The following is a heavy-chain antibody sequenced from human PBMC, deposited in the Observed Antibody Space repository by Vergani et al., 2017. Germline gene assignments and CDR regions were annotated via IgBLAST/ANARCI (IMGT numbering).Heavy chain of an antibody. CDR3: VRDRGLCAGGRCYTEAWDY. CDR1: GFALNRHA. Sequence: QVQLVESAGGVVQPGGSLRLSCVVSGFALNRHAMYWVRQAPGKGLEWVVGISFDGTNEYYPDLVKGRFTISRDIAKNTLYLQVRSLRLEDTGVYHCVRDRGLCAGGRCYTEAWDYWGQGTPVTVSS. CDR2: ISFDGTNE. J-gene: IGHJ4*02. D-gene: IGHD2-2*02. V-gene: IGHV3-30-3*01.